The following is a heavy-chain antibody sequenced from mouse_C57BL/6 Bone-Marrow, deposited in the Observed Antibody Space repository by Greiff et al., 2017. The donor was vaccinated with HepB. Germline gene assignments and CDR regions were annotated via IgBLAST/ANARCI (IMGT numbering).Heavy chain of an antibody. Sequence: EVQLQESGGDLVKPGGSLKLSCAASGFTFSSYGMSWVRQTPDKRLEWVATISSGGSYTYYPDSVKGRFTISRDNAKNTLYLQMSSLKSEDTAMYYCARHRRLCSLGFDVWGTGTTVTVSS. V-gene: IGHV5-6*01. D-gene: IGHD1-1*02. CDR2: ISSGGSYT. CDR1: GFTFSSYG. J-gene: IGHJ1*03. CDR3: ARHRRLCSLGFDV.